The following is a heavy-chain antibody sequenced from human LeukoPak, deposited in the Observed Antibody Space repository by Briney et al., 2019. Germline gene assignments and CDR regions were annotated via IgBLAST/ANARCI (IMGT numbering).Heavy chain of an antibody. CDR2: ITRGSIYT. CDR1: GFTFSNYN. Sequence: PGGSLRLSCAASGFTFSNYNMNWVRQTPGKGLEWVSSITRGSIYTFYADSVKGRFTISRDNAKNSLSLQMNSLRAEDTAVYYCARDPYNGSYGDDYYYYMDVWGKGTTVTVSS. J-gene: IGHJ6*03. V-gene: IGHV3-21*01. D-gene: IGHD1-26*01. CDR3: ARDPYNGSYGDDYYYYMDV.